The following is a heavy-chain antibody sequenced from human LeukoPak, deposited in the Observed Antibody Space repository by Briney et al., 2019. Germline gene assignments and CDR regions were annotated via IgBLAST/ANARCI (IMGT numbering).Heavy chain of an antibody. CDR3: ARDLIFAAARDAFDI. V-gene: IGHV4-4*07. CDR2: IYTSGST. D-gene: IGHD6-13*01. CDR1: GGSISSYY. Sequence: PSETLSLTCTVSGGSISSYYWSWIRQPAGKGLEWIGRIYTSGSTNYNPSLKSRVTMSVDMSKNQFSLKLSSVTAADTAVYYCARDLIFAAARDAFDIWGQGTMVTASS. J-gene: IGHJ3*02.